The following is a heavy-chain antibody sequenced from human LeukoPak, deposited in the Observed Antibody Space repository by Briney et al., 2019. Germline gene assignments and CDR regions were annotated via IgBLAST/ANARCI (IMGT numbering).Heavy chain of an antibody. CDR2: IRGSGGGT. CDR1: GFIFSNYA. J-gene: IGHJ3*02. CDR3: ARDPNGDYIGAFDM. V-gene: IGHV3-23*01. D-gene: IGHD4-17*01. Sequence: QAGGSLRLSCAASGFIFSNYALMWLRQSPGKGLEWVSAIRGSGGGTFYADSVKGRFTISRDNSKNTLYLQLNGLRAEDTAVYYCARDPNGDYIGAFDMRGRGTLVTVSS.